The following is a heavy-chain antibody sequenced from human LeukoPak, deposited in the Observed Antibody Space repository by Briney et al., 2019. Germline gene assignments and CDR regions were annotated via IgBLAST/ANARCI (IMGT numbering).Heavy chain of an antibody. CDR3: ARGGSYRGSIYEYYYYYMDV. V-gene: IGHV1-69*01. Sequence: GASVKVSCKASGGTFSSYAISWVRQAPGQGLEWMGGIIPIFGTANYAQKFQGRVTITADESTSTAYMELSSLRSEDTAVYYCARGGSYRGSIYEYYYYYMDVWGKGTTVTISS. J-gene: IGHJ6*03. CDR2: IIPIFGTA. D-gene: IGHD1-26*01. CDR1: GGTFSSYA.